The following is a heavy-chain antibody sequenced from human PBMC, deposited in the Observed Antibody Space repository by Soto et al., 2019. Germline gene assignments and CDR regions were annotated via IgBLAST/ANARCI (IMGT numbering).Heavy chain of an antibody. Sequence: QMQLVQSGAEVKKPGASVRVSCKASCFRFTYYGITWVRQAPGQGLEWMGWISAHNGNTNYAQKLEGRVTMTTDTSTSTAYMELRSLRSDDTAVYYCPISYCSTSTCYSYWLDPWGQGTLVTVSS. D-gene: IGHD2-2*02. CDR1: CFRFTYYG. CDR2: ISAHNGNT. CDR3: PISYCSTSTCYSYWLDP. J-gene: IGHJ5*02. V-gene: IGHV1-18*04.